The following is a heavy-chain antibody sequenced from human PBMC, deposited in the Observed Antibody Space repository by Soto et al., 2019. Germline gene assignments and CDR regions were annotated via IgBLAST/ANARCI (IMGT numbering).Heavy chain of an antibody. CDR3: ARDGLAYCGGECPGPSHDYYYGMDV. CDR1: GYTFTSYG. CDR2: ISAYNGNT. J-gene: IGHJ6*02. Sequence: GASVKVSCKAAGYTFTSYGISWVRQAPGQGLEGMGWISAYNGNTNYAQKLQGRVTMTTDTSTSTAYMELRSLRSDDTDVYYCARDGLAYCGGECPGPSHDYYYGMDVWGQGTTVTVSS. V-gene: IGHV1-18*04. D-gene: IGHD2-21*01.